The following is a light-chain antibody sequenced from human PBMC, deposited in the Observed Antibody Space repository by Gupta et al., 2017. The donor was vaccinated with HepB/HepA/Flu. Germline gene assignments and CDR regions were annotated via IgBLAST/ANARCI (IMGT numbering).Light chain of an antibody. Sequence: DIQMTQSPSSLSASLGDRVTITCRSSQPIANFLNWYQQKPGKAPKILIYVASSFQGGVPSRFSGSGSGTDFTLTISSLQAEDFATYYCQQSYSTPFTFGPGTKVEIK. CDR1: QPIANF. CDR3: QQSYSTPFT. V-gene: IGKV1-39*01. CDR2: VAS. J-gene: IGKJ3*01.